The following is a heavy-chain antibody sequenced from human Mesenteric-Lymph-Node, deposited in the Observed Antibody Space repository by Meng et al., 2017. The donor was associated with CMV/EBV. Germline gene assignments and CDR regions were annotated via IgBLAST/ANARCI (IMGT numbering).Heavy chain of an antibody. Sequence: SGFSFSDYSLPWVRQPPGKGLEWVGFIRYDGSHDSYGDSVRGRFTISRDDSKKILFLQMNSLRTEDTAVYYCAKSLGAYSNNWFDTWGPGTLVTVSS. D-gene: IGHD3-16*01. CDR1: GFSFSDYS. V-gene: IGHV3-30*02. CDR3: AKSLGAYSNNWFDT. J-gene: IGHJ5*02. CDR2: IRYDGSHD.